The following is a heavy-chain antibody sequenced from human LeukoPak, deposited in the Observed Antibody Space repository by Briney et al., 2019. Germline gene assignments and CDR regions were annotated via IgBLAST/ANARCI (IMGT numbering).Heavy chain of an antibody. D-gene: IGHD2-15*01. V-gene: IGHV4-59*01. CDR3: ARDRASAGGFDY. CDR1: GGSISPYY. CDR2: IYYSGTT. Sequence: SETLFLTCSVSGGSISPYYWSWIRQPPGKGLEWVGYIYYSGTTNYNPSLQSRVTISVATSKNQFPLKLSSVTAADTALYYCARDRASAGGFDYWGQGTLVTVSS. J-gene: IGHJ4*02.